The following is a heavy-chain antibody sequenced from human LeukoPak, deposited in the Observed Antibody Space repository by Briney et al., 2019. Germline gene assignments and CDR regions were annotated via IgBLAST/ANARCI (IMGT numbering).Heavy chain of an antibody. CDR2: INPTGGST. V-gene: IGHV1-46*01. Sequence: ASVKVSCKASGYTFTSYYMHWVRQAPGQGLEWMGLINPTGGSTGYAQKFQGRVTLTTDTTTSTAYMELRSLRSDDTAIYYCARDYSSGWYSVDYWGQGTLITVSS. D-gene: IGHD6-19*01. J-gene: IGHJ4*02. CDR3: ARDYSSGWYSVDY. CDR1: GYTFTSYY.